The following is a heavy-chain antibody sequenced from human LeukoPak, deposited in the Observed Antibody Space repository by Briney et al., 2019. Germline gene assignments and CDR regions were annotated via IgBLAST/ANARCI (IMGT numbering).Heavy chain of an antibody. CDR1: GFTFSSYS. CDR3: ARDLGIYYDSSLDY. CDR2: VSSSSSTI. J-gene: IGHJ4*02. D-gene: IGHD3-22*01. V-gene: IGHV3-48*02. Sequence: GGSLRLSCAASGFTFSSYSMNWVRPAPGKGVEWVSYVSSSSSTIYYADSVKGRFTISRDNATNSLYLQMNSLRDEDTAVYYCARDLGIYYDSSLDYWGQGTLVTVSS.